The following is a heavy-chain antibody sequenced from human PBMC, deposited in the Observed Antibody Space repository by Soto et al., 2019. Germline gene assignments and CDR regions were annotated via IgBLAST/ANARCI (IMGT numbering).Heavy chain of an antibody. Sequence: ASVKVSCKASGYTFTGYYMHWVRQAPGQGLEWMGWINPNSGGTNYAQKFQGWVTMTRDTSISTAYMELSRLRSDDTAVYYCARDLKGSGWYVGAYYYYYYGMDVWGKGTTVTVSS. D-gene: IGHD6-19*01. CDR1: GYTFTGYY. CDR3: ARDLKGSGWYVGAYYYYYYGMDV. J-gene: IGHJ6*04. V-gene: IGHV1-2*04. CDR2: INPNSGGT.